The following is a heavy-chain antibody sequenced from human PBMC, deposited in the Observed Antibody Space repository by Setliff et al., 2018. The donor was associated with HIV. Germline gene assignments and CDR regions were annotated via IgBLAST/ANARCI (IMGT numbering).Heavy chain of an antibody. CDR1: GASVTSSSYY. J-gene: IGHJ6*02. Sequence: SETLSLTCSVSGASVTSSSYYWGWIRQPPGKGLEWIGSIYYGGNTYSNPSLRSRLTISVDTSKNQFSVKLNSVTAADTAVYYCARSKISGSNHETYGFDVWGQGTTVTVSS. CDR2: IYYGGNT. D-gene: IGHD1-26*01. CDR3: ARSKISGSNHETYGFDV. V-gene: IGHV4-39*07.